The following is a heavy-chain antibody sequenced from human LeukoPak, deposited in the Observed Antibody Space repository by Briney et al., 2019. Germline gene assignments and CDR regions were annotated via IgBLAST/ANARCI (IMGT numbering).Heavy chain of an antibody. V-gene: IGHV4-59*01. CDR1: GGSISSYY. D-gene: IGHD2-21*02. CDR2: IYYSGST. Sequence: SETLSLTCTVSGGSISSYYWSWIRQPPGTGLEWMGYIYYSGSTNYNPSLKSRVTISVDTSKNQFSLKLSSVTAADTAVYYCARDRYCGGDCYSYAFDIWGQGTMVTVSS. CDR3: ARDRYCGGDCYSYAFDI. J-gene: IGHJ3*02.